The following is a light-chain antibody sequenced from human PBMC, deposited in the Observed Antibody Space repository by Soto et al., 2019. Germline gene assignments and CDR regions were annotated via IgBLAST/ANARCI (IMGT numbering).Light chain of an antibody. J-gene: IGKJ1*01. CDR3: QQTFSAPGT. V-gene: IGKV1-39*01. CDR2: VTS. CDR1: QNITKI. Sequence: DIKMTQSPSSLSASVGDRVSVTCRTSQNITKILNWYQEKPGKAPKVLIYVTSNLENGLPSRFSGSGSGTHFTLSISSLQPEDFATYYCQQTFSAPGTFGPGTRVEVK.